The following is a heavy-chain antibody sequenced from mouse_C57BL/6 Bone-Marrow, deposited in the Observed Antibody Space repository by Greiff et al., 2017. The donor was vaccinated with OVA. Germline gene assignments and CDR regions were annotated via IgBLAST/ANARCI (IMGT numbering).Heavy chain of an antibody. CDR2: IRYSGST. CDR3: ASPYDYDVGAFAY. CDR1: GYSITSGYD. D-gene: IGHD2-4*01. J-gene: IGHJ3*01. Sequence: EVQLVESGPGMVKPSQSLSLTCTVTGYSITSGYDWHWIRHFPGNKLEWMGYIRYSGSTNYNPSLRSRISITHDTSKNHFFLKLNSVTTEDTATYYCASPYDYDVGAFAYWGQGTLVTVSA. V-gene: IGHV3-1*01.